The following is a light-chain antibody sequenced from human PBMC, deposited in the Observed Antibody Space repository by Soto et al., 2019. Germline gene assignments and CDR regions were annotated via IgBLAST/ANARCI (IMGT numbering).Light chain of an antibody. CDR3: QQYNNWPPDT. Sequence: EIVMTQSPATLSVSPGDTATLSCRASQSVGSHLAWYQQKPGQAPSLLIYGASTRATGIPARFSGSGSGTQFTLTISSLQSEDFAVYFCQQYNNWPPDTFGPGTKVDI. CDR2: GAS. J-gene: IGKJ3*01. V-gene: IGKV3-15*01. CDR1: QSVGSH.